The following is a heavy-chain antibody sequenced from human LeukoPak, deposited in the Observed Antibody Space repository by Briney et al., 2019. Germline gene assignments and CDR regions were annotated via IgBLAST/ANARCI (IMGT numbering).Heavy chain of an antibody. D-gene: IGHD3-10*01. V-gene: IGHV4-31*03. J-gene: IGHJ5*02. CDR2: IYYSGST. Sequence: PSETLSLTCTVSGVSISSGGYYWRWIRQHPGKGLEWIGYIYYSGSTYYNPSLKSRVTISVDTSKNQFSLKLSSVTAADTAVYYCARDRRGHVAGAKANWFDPWGQGTLVTVSS. CDR1: GVSISSGGYY. CDR3: ARDRRGHVAGAKANWFDP.